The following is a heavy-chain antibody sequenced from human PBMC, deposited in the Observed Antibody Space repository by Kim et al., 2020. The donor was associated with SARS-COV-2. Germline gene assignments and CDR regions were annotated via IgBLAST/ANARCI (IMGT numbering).Heavy chain of an antibody. CDR3: ARGQTVAGARYYFDR. J-gene: IGHJ4*02. Sequence: GGSLRLSCTGSGFTFGDYSMDWLRQPPGKGLEWVAFSRSKDYRGTSEYAASVRGRFISSRDDSNAIAYLQMNSLKSEDTATYYCARGQTVAGARYYFDRWGQGILVTVSS. CDR1: GFTFGDYS. V-gene: IGHV3-49*03. CDR2: SRSKDYRGTS. D-gene: IGHD1-1*01.